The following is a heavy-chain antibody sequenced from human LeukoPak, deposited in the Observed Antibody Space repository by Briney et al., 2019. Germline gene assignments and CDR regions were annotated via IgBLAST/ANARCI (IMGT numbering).Heavy chain of an antibody. CDR3: AREYDDSSGYYCH. Sequence: SETLSLTCTVSGGSISSGGYYWSWIRQHPGKGLEWIGYIYHSGSTYYNPSLKSRVTISVDTSKNQFSLKLSSVTAADTAVYYCAREYDDSSGYYCHWGQGTLVTVSS. V-gene: IGHV4-31*03. CDR2: IYHSGST. J-gene: IGHJ4*02. D-gene: IGHD3-22*01. CDR1: GGSISSGGYY.